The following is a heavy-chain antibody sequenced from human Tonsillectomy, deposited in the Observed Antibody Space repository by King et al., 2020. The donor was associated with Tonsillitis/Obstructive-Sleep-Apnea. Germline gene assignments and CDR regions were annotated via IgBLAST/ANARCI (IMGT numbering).Heavy chain of an antibody. CDR2: INHSGST. Sequence: VQLQQWGAGLLKPSETLSLTCAVYGGSFSGYHWSWIRQPPGKGLEWIGEINHSGSTNYNPSLKSRVPISVDTSKNQFSRKLSSVTAADTAVYYCARVRQDVVVVPAAIAYYYYMDVWGKGTTVTVSS. J-gene: IGHJ6*03. CDR1: GGSFSGYH. CDR3: ARVRQDVVVVPAAIAYYYYMDV. V-gene: IGHV4-34*01. D-gene: IGHD2-2*01.